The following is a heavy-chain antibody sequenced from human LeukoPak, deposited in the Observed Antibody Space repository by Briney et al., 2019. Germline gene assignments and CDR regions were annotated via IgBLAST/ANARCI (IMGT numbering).Heavy chain of an antibody. V-gene: IGHV1-18*01. D-gene: IGHD6-25*01. Sequence: ASVKVSCKASGYTFTSYGISWVRQAPGQGLEWMGWISAYNGNTNYAQKLQGRVTMTTDTSTSTAYMELRSLRSDDTAVYYCARFTESRLGYYYYYMDVWGKGTTVTVSS. CDR3: ARFTESRLGYYYYYMDV. J-gene: IGHJ6*03. CDR1: GYTFTSYG. CDR2: ISAYNGNT.